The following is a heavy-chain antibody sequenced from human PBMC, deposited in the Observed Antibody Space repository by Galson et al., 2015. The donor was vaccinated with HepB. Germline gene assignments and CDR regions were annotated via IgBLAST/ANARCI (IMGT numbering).Heavy chain of an antibody. Sequence: PALVKPTQTLTLTCTFSGFSLSTSGMCVSWIRQPPGKALEWLALIDWDDDKYYSTSLKTRLTISKDTSKNQVVLTMTNMDPVDTATYYCARTGGANYDILTGYYPGDAFDIWGQGTMVTVSS. D-gene: IGHD3-9*01. J-gene: IGHJ3*02. V-gene: IGHV2-70*01. CDR3: ARTGGANYDILTGYYPGDAFDI. CDR2: IDWDDDK. CDR1: GFSLSTSGMC.